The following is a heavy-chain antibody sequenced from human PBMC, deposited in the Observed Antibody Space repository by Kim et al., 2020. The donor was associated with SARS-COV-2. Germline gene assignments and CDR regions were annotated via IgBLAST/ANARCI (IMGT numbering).Heavy chain of an antibody. D-gene: IGHD2-8*01. V-gene: IGHV4-34*01. CDR3: GRGDGHAY. J-gene: IGHJ4*02. CDR1: GGAVSAYY. CDR2: IDHSGRI. Sequence: SETLALTCAVYGGAVSAYYWRWIRQPPGKGLEWIGEIDHSGRINYSPSLKSRVTISLDTSKNQFSLKLNSVTAADTAVYYCGRGDGHAYWGQGTLVTVTS.